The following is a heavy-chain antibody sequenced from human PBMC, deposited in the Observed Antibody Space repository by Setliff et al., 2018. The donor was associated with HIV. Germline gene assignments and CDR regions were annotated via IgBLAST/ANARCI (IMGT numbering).Heavy chain of an antibody. CDR3: ARVKYSYAQGFYYGLDV. CDR2: FYETGYT. CDR1: GDFFSSDYY. D-gene: IGHD5-18*01. Sequence: PSETLSLTCTVSGDFFSSDYYWGWIRQSPGKGLEWIGSFYETGYTYYNPSLKSRVTMSVDTSKSQFSLKLRSVTAADTAMFYCARVKYSYAQGFYYGLDVWGQGTTVTVSS. V-gene: IGHV4-38-2*02. J-gene: IGHJ6*02.